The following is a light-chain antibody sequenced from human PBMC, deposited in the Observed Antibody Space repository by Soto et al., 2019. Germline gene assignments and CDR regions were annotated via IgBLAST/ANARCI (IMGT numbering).Light chain of an antibody. J-gene: IGKJ5*01. V-gene: IGKV3-20*01. CDR3: QQYGSSPLIT. CDR1: QSVDSNY. CDR2: VAS. Sequence: EIGLTQSPGTLSLSPGERATLSCRAIQSVDSNYLAWFQQKPGQAPRLLIFVASNRATGIPDRFSGSGSGTDFTLTISRLEPEDFAVYYCQQYGSSPLITFGQGTRLEIK.